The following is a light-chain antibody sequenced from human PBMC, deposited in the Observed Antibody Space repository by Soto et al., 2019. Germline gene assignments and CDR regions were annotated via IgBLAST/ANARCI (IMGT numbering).Light chain of an antibody. Sequence: EIVMTQSPATLSVSPGERATLSCRASQSISSNLAWYQQKPGQAPRLLMFRTSSRATGFPARFSGSGSGTEFNLTISSLQPDDFATYYCQQYNSYSFGQGTKVDIK. J-gene: IGKJ1*01. CDR2: RTS. CDR3: QQYNSYS. CDR1: QSISSN. V-gene: IGKV3-15*01.